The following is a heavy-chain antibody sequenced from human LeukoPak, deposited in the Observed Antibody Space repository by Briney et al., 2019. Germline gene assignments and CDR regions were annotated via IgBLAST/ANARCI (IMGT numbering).Heavy chain of an antibody. J-gene: IGHJ6*03. CDR3: ARGVYSGIVVVITYYYYMDV. Sequence: GGSLRLSCAASGFTFSSYEMNWVRQAPGKGLEWVSYISSSGSTIYYADSVKGRFTISRDNAKNSLYLQMNSLRAEDTAVYYCARGVYSGIVVVITYYYYMDVWGKGTTVTVSS. CDR1: GFTFSSYE. CDR2: ISSSGSTI. D-gene: IGHD3-22*01. V-gene: IGHV3-48*03.